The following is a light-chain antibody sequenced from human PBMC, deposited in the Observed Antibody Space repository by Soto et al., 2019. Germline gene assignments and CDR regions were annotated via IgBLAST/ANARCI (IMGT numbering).Light chain of an antibody. J-gene: IGLJ2*01. CDR3: TSWDDNLSGHV. CDR1: SSNIGRNS. CDR2: SYN. V-gene: IGLV1-44*01. Sequence: QLVLTQPPSASGTPGQRVTISCSGSSSNIGRNSVNWYQHLPGTAPKLLIYSYNQRPSGVPDRFSGSRSDTSASLAISGLLSEDEAEYYSTSWDDNLSGHVFGGGTKLTVL.